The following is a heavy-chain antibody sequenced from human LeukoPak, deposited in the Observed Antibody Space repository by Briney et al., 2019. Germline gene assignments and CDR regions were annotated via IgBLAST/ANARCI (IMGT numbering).Heavy chain of an antibody. CDR3: ARRSGGSSTFDY. V-gene: IGHV4-39*07. Sequence: SETLSLTCAVSGGSISSGAYYWGWVRQPPGKGLEWIATFYYSGDTYYSPSLKSRVTLSADTSKTHLSLRLTSVTAADTAVYYCARRSGGSSTFDYWGQGTLVTVSS. D-gene: IGHD2-15*01. CDR1: GGSISSGAYY. J-gene: IGHJ4*02. CDR2: FYYSGDT.